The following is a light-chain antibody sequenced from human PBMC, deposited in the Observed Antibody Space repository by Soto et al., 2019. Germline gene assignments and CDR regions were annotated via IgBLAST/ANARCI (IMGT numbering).Light chain of an antibody. CDR1: SSNIGAGYD. Sequence: QSVLTQPRSVSGAPGQRVTISCTGSSSNIGAGYDVHWYQQLPGTAPKLLIYGNSNRPSGVPDRFSGSKSGTSASLAITGLQAEDEADYYCQSYDSSLSWVFGGGTKLTVL. CDR2: GNS. CDR3: QSYDSSLSWV. V-gene: IGLV1-40*01. J-gene: IGLJ3*02.